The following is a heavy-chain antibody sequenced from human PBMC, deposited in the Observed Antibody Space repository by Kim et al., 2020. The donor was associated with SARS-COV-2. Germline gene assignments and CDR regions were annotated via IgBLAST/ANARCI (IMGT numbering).Heavy chain of an antibody. D-gene: IGHD5-12*01. CDR1: GYSISSGYY. V-gene: IGHV4-38-2*02. Sequence: SETLSLTCTVSGYSISSGYYWGWIRQPPGKGLEWIGSIYHSGSTYYNPSLKSRVTISVDTSKNQFSLKLSSVTAADTAVYYCARAPSPSVDSYFDYWGQG. CDR2: IYHSGST. J-gene: IGHJ4*02. CDR3: ARAPSPSVDSYFDY.